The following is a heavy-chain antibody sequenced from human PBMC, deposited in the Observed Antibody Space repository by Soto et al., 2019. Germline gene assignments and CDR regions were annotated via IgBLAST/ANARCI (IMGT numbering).Heavy chain of an antibody. J-gene: IGHJ4*02. D-gene: IGHD3-3*01. CDR1: GYTFTSYA. V-gene: IGHV1-3*01. CDR2: INAGNGNT. CDR3: ARDLPRVLRPRIRSSTQKTFDY. Sequence: GGPVKVSCKASGYTFTSYAMHCVRQAPGQRLEWMGWINAGNGNTKYSQKFQGRVTTTRDTSASTAYMELSSLRSEDTAVYYCARDLPRVLRPRIRSSTQKTFDYWGQGTLVTVSS.